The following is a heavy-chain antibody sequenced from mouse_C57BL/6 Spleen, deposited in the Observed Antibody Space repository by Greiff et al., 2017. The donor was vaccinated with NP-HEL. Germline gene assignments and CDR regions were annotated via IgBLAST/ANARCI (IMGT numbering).Heavy chain of an antibody. Sequence: QVQLQQSGAELVMPGASVKLSCKASGYTFTSYWMHWVKQRPGQGLEWIGEIDPSDSYTNYNQKFKGKSTLTVDKSSSTAYMQLSSLTSEDSAVYYCARRDGSEFDYWGQGTTLTVSS. CDR3: ARRDGSEFDY. D-gene: IGHD1-1*01. CDR1: GYTFTSYW. V-gene: IGHV1-69*01. J-gene: IGHJ2*01. CDR2: IDPSDSYT.